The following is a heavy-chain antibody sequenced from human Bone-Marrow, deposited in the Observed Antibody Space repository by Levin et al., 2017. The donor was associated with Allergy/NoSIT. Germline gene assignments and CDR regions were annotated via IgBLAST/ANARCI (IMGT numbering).Heavy chain of an antibody. CDR3: AKAGSGWYDAFDI. CDR1: GFTFSSYA. J-gene: IGHJ3*02. V-gene: IGHV3-23*01. Sequence: GGSLRLSCAASGFTFSSYAMSWVRQAPGKGLEWVSAISGSGGSTYYADSVKGRFTISRDNSKNTLYLQMNSLRTEDTAVYYCAKAGSGWYDAFDIWGQGTMVTVSS. D-gene: IGHD6-19*01. CDR2: ISGSGGST.